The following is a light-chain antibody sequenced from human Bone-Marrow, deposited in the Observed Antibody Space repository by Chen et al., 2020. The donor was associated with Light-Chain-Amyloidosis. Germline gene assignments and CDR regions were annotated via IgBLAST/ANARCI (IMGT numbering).Light chain of an antibody. CDR1: DLPTKY. Sequence: SYELPQPPSVSVSPGQTARITCSGDDLPTKYAYWYQQKPGQAPVLVIHRDTERPAGISGRVAGASSGTTATLTISGGQAEDEADYHCQSADSSGTDEVIFGGGTKLTVL. CDR3: QSADSSGTDEVI. CDR2: RDT. V-gene: IGLV3-25*03. J-gene: IGLJ2*01.